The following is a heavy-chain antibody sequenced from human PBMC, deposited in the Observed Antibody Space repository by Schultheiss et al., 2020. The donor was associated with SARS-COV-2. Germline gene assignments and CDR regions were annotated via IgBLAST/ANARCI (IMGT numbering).Heavy chain of an antibody. Sequence: GGSLRLSCAASGFAFSSYVLHWVRRAPGKGPEWVSAIGTGGDTYYADSVMGRFTISRDNAKKSLYLQMNNLRAEDTAVYYCATDDPGDLDFDFWGQGTLVTVSS. D-gene: IGHD7-27*01. CDR2: IGTGGDT. CDR3: ATDDPGDLDFDF. V-gene: IGHV3-47*02. CDR1: GFAFSSYV. J-gene: IGHJ4*02.